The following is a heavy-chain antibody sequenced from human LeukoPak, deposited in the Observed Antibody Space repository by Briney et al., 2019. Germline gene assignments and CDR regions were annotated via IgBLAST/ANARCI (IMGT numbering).Heavy chain of an antibody. CDR3: ARELWGQFYFDY. V-gene: IGHV3-23*01. J-gene: IGHJ4*02. Sequence: GGSLRLSCAASGFIFSTYPMSWVRQAPGKGLEWVSGISGSGAGTYYADSVKGRFTISRDNSKNTLYLQVNSLRGDDTAVYYCARELWGQFYFDYWGRGTLVTVSS. CDR1: GFIFSTYP. CDR2: ISGSGAGT. D-gene: IGHD3-16*01.